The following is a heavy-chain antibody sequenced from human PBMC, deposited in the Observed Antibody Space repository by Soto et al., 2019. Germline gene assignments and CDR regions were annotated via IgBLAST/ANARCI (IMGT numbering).Heavy chain of an antibody. CDR1: GYTFTSYG. CDR3: ARLVNYDILTGYYRQKYYFDY. D-gene: IGHD3-9*01. J-gene: IGHJ4*02. V-gene: IGHV1-18*01. CDR2: ISAYNGNT. Sequence: VSVKVSCTASGYTFTSYGISWVRQAPGQGLEWMGWISAYNGNTNYAQKLQGRVTMTTDTSTSTAYMELRSLRSDDTAVYYCARLVNYDILTGYYRQKYYFDYWGQGTLVTVSS.